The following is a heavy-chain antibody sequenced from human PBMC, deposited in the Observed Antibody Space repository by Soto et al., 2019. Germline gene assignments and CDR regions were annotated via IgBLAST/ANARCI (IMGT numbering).Heavy chain of an antibody. V-gene: IGHV5-51*01. J-gene: IGHJ4*01. Sequence: GESLKISCKGSGYRFSNYWIGWVRQTPGKGLEWMARIYPADSQAIYSPAFQGHVTISADKSISTTYLQWNSLKASDSAMYYCARRQKDLTTDQKYDLDFWGQGTLVTVSS. CDR3: ARRQKDLTTDQKYDLDF. CDR2: IYPADSQA. CDR1: GYRFSNYW. D-gene: IGHD1-26*01.